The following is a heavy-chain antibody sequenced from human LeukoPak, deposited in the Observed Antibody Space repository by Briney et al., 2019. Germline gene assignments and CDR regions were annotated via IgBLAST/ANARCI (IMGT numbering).Heavy chain of an antibody. CDR2: IYSGGST. D-gene: IGHD6-13*01. CDR3: ARDPSSQQLVVELYFQH. V-gene: IGHV3-66*01. CDR1: GFTVSSNY. J-gene: IGHJ1*01. Sequence: GGSLRLSCAASGFTVSSNYMSWVRQAPGKGLEWVSVIYSGGSTYYADSVKGRFTISRDNSKNTLYLQMNSLRAEDTAVYYCARDPSSQQLVVELYFQHWGQGTLVTVSS.